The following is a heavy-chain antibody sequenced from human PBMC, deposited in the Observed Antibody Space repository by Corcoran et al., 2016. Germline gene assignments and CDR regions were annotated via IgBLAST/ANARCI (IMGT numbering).Heavy chain of an antibody. Sequence: QVQLVESGGGVVQPGGYLRLSCAASGFTFSDYGMQWVRQAPGKGLEWVAVISDAGSTEYYADSVKGRFTISRDNSKNTLFLQMSSLRAEDTAVYYCAKEFHSSGYGAYFDYWGQGALVTVSS. D-gene: IGHD3-22*01. CDR3: AKEFHSSGYGAYFDY. CDR1: GFTFSDYG. V-gene: IGHV3-30*18. CDR2: ISDAGSTE. J-gene: IGHJ4*02.